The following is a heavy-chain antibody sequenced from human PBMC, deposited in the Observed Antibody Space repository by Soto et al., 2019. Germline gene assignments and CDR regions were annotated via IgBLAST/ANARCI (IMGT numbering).Heavy chain of an antibody. CDR1: GGTFSSYA. J-gene: IGHJ4*02. CDR2: IIPIFGTA. V-gene: IGHV1-69*12. Sequence: QVQLVQSGAEVKKPGSSVKVSCKASGGTFSSYAFSWVRQAPGQGLEWMGGIIPIFGTANYAQKFQGRVRITADESTSPAYMELSSLRSEDTAVYYCARVRVRFLEWLGSEGWGQGTLVTVSS. D-gene: IGHD3-3*01. CDR3: ARVRVRFLEWLGSEG.